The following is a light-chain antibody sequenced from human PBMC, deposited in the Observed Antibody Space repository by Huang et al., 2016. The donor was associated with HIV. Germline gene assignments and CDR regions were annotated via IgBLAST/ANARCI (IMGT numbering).Light chain of an antibody. Sequence: EILMTQSPATLSVSPGERATLSCRASQSVSSILAWYQQKPGQAPRLLIYGASFRATGVPTRFSGSGSVTDFTLTISSLQSEDVAVYYCQQYNNGPPYTFGQGTKLEI. CDR2: GAS. CDR3: QQYNNGPPYT. CDR1: QSVSSI. J-gene: IGKJ2*01. V-gene: IGKV3-15*01.